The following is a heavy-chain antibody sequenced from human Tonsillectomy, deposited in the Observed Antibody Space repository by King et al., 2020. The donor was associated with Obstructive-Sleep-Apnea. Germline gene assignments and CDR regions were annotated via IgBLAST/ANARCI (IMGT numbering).Heavy chain of an antibody. D-gene: IGHD3-10*01. V-gene: IGHV3-9*01. J-gene: IGHJ3*02. CDR2: ISWSGDRI. Sequence: VQLVESGGGFAQPGRSLTLSCAASGFTFDDSAMHWVRQVPGNGLEWVSSISWSGDRIAYADSVKGRFTISRDNAKNSLFLQMNSLRREDTAFYYCAKDQGEYFGVGAFDIWGQGTMVTVSS. CDR1: GFTFDDSA. CDR3: AKDQGEYFGVGAFDI.